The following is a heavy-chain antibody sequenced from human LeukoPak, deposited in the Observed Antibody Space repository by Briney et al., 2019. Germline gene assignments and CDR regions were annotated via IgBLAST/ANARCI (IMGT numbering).Heavy chain of an antibody. V-gene: IGHV3-33*01. CDR3: ARSDSGYGHLDY. CDR1: GFTFSSYG. J-gene: IGHJ4*02. Sequence: GGSLRLSCAASGFTFSSYGMHWVRQAPGKGLEWVAVIWYDGSNKYYADSVNGRFTISRDNSKNTLYLQMNSLRAEDTAVYYCARSDSGYGHLDYWGQGTLVTVSS. CDR2: IWYDGSNK. D-gene: IGHD5-12*01.